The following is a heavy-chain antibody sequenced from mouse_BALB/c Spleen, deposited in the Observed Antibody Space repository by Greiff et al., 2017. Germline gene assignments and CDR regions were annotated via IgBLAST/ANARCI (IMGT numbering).Heavy chain of an antibody. J-gene: IGHJ2*01. Sequence: VQLKESGAELVKPGASVKLSCTASGFNIKDTYMHWVKQRPEQGLEWIGRIDPANGNTKYDPKFQGKATITADTSSNTAYLQLSSLTSEDTAVYYCARTVEGPWLYWGQGTTLTVSS. CDR3: ARTVEGPWLY. D-gene: IGHD1-1*01. CDR2: IDPANGNT. CDR1: GFNIKDTY. V-gene: IGHV14-3*02.